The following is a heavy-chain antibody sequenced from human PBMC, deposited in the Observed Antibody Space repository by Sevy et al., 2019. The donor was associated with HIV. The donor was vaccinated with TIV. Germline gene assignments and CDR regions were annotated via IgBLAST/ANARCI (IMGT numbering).Heavy chain of an antibody. CDR3: AREAGSNYYGQIDY. V-gene: IGHV1-2*06. CDR1: GYTFTDYY. CDR2: INPYSGDT. J-gene: IGHJ4*02. Sequence: ASVKVSCKASGYTFTDYYMHWVRQAPGQGLEWMGRINPYSGDTKYAQKFQGRVTMTRDTSISTAYMVLSGLRFDDTAGYYCAREAGSNYYGQIDYWGQGSLVTVSS. D-gene: IGHD4-4*01.